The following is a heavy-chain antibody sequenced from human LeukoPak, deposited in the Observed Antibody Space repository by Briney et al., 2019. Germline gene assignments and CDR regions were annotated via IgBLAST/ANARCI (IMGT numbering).Heavy chain of an antibody. Sequence: SVKVSCRASGFTFTSSAMQWVRQARGQRLEWIGWIVVGSGNTNYAQKFQERVTITRDMSTSTAYMELSSLRSEDTAVYYCAAGHLRSGAFDIWGQGTMVTVSS. CDR2: IVVGSGNT. CDR1: GFTFTSSA. V-gene: IGHV1-58*02. J-gene: IGHJ3*02. CDR3: AAGHLRSGAFDI.